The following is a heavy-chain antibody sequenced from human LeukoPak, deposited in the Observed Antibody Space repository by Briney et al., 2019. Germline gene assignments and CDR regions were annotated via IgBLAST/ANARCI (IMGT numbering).Heavy chain of an antibody. CDR1: GFTFTTYG. CDR2: IWYDGSNK. D-gene: IGHD1-14*01. J-gene: IGHJ4*02. V-gene: IGHV3-33*01. CDR3: AGGEPYVY. Sequence: GMSLRLSCAASGFTFTTYGMHWVRQAPGKGLEWVAIIWYDGSNKYYADSVRGRFTISRDNSKNTLYLQMNSLRVEDTAMHYCAGGEPYVYWGQGTLVTVSS.